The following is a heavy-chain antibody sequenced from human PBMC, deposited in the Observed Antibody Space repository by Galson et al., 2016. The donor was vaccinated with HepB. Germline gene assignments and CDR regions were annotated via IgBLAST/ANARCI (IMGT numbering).Heavy chain of an antibody. CDR3: ARKTDTAAPGDY. V-gene: IGHV3-66*01. CDR1: GFTVSWNY. D-gene: IGHD5-18*01. CDR2: IYSGGDT. J-gene: IGHJ4*02. Sequence: SLRLSCAASGFTVSWNYMSWVRQAPWKGLECVSVIYSGGDTYYAASVKGRFTISGDNSKNALYLQMNNLRAEDTAVYYCARKTDTAAPGDYWGQGTLVTVSS.